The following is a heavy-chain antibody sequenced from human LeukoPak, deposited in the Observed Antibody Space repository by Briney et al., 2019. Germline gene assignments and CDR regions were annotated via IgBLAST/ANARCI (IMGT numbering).Heavy chain of an antibody. CDR1: GFTVSSNY. D-gene: IGHD6-13*01. Sequence: GGSLRLSCAASGFTVSSNYMSWVRQAPGKGLEWVSVIYSGGSTYYADSVKGRFTISRHNSKNTLYLQMNSLRAEDTAVYYRARDGGSSSWPDAFDIWGQGTMVTVSS. CDR2: IYSGGST. J-gene: IGHJ3*02. CDR3: ARDGGSSSWPDAFDI. V-gene: IGHV3-53*04.